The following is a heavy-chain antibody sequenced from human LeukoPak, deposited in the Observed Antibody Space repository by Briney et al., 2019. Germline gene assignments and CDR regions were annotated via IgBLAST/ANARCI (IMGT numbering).Heavy chain of an antibody. CDR2: IYSGGST. CDR1: GFIVSSNY. CDR3: ARAKPKNMVRGLIMRRESRYYFDY. J-gene: IGHJ4*02. D-gene: IGHD3-10*01. V-gene: IGHV3-66*01. Sequence: HAGGSLRLSCAASGFIVSSNYMSWVRQAPGKGLEWVSVIYSGGSTYYADSVKGRFTISRDNSKSTLYIQMNSLRAEDTAVYYCARAKPKNMVRGLIMRRESRYYFDYWGQGTLVTVSS.